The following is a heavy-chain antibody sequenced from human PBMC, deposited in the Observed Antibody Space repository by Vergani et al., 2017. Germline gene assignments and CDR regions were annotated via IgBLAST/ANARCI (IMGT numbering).Heavy chain of an antibody. D-gene: IGHD3-10*01. CDR1: GFTFSSYG. V-gene: IGHV3-21*05. J-gene: IGHJ4*02. Sequence: VQLVESGGGVVQPGRSLRLSCAASGFTFSSYGMHWVRQAPGEGLEWVSYISSSSSYTNYADSVKGRFTISRDNAKNSLYLQMNSLRAEDTAVYYCARDSGSGSLVWGQGTLVTVSS. CDR2: ISSSSSYT. CDR3: ARDSGSGSLV.